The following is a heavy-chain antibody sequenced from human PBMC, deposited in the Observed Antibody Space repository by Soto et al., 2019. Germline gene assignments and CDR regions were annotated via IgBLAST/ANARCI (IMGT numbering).Heavy chain of an antibody. CDR1: GFSFSTYE. CDR3: ARTYYDYSSGYTGPFER. Sequence: QPGGSMRLSCAASGFSFSTYEMNWVRQAPGKGLEWVSYISKNGIDIYYADSVKGRFTISRDNANNSLFLQMNSLRAEDTAVYYFARTYYDYSSGYTGPFERWGKATMVT. CDR2: ISKNGIDI. V-gene: IGHV3-48*03. J-gene: IGHJ3*02. D-gene: IGHD3-22*01.